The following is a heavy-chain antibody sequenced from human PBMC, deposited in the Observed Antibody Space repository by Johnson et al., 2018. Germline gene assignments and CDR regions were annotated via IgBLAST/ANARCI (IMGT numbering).Heavy chain of an antibody. D-gene: IGHD5-12*01. CDR2: IIPIFGTA. CDR1: GGTFSSYA. J-gene: IGHJ6*02. CDR3: ASSSGYVINSYYGMDV. V-gene: IGHV1-69*01. Sequence: VQLVESGAEVKKPGSSVKVSCKASGGTFSSYAISWVRQAPGQGLEWMGGIIPIFGTANYAQKFQGRVTITADESTSTAYMELSSLRSEDTAVYYCASSSGYVINSYYGMDVWGQGTTVTVSS.